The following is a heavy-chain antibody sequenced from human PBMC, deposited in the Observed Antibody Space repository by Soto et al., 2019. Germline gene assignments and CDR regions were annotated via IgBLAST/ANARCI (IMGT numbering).Heavy chain of an antibody. CDR1: GGSISSGGYY. J-gene: IGHJ4*02. Sequence: TLSLTCTVSGGSISSGGYYWSWIRQHPGKGLEWIGYIYYSGSTYYNPSLKSRVTTSVDTSKNQFSLKLSSVTAADTAVYYCARLDYSYGFDYWGQGTLVTVSS. CDR3: ARLDYSYGFDY. CDR2: IYYSGST. D-gene: IGHD5-18*01. V-gene: IGHV4-31*03.